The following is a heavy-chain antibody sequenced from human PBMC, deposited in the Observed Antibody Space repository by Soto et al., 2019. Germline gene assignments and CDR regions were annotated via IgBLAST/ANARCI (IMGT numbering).Heavy chain of an antibody. V-gene: IGHV1-69*06. CDR1: GGTFSSYA. CDR3: ASYDINKWFDP. D-gene: IGHD3-9*01. J-gene: IGHJ5*02. CDR2: IIPIFGTA. Sequence: AASVKVSCKASGGTFSSYAISWVRQAPGQGLEWMGGIIPIFGTANYAQKFQGRVTITADKSTSTAYMELSSLRSEDTAVYYCASYDINKWFDPWGQGTLVTVSS.